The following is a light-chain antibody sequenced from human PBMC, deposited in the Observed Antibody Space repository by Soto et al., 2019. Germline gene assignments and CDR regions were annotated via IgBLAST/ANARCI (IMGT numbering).Light chain of an antibody. Sequence: QSVLTQPPSVSGAPGQRVTIACTGSNSNIGAGYDVHWYRHFPGAAPKLLLSGNSHRPSGVPDRFSGSKSGTSASLAITGLQAEDEADYSCQSYDSGLFGLIFGEGTQLTVL. V-gene: IGLV1-40*01. J-gene: IGLJ2*01. CDR3: QSYDSGLFGLI. CDR2: GNS. CDR1: NSNIGAGYD.